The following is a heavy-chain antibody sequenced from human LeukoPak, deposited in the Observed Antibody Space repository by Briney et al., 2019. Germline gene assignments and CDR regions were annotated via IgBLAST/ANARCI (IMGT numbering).Heavy chain of an antibody. CDR1: GGSFSGYY. V-gene: IGHV4-34*01. D-gene: IGHD6-13*01. J-gene: IGHJ5*02. CDR3: ARGRSTAAALYWFDP. CDR2: INHSGST. Sequence: SETLSLTCAVYGGSFSGYYWSWIRQPPGKGLEWIGEINHSGSTNYNPSLKGRVTISVDTSKNQFSLKLSSVTAADTAVYYCARGRSTAAALYWFDPWGQGTLVTVSS.